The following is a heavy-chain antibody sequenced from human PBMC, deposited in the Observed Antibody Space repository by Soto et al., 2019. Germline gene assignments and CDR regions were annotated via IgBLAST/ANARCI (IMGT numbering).Heavy chain of an antibody. D-gene: IGHD5-18*01. CDR2: LIPYNGDT. V-gene: IGHV1-18*01. J-gene: IGHJ5*02. Sequence: GASVKVSCKASGYTFTSYGISWVRQAPGQGLEWMGLLIPYNGDTIYAQKFQGRVILTTDTATSTAYMELGSLRSDDTAVYYCVRDVSSGYRGWWDPWGQGTLVTVSS. CDR1: GYTFTSYG. CDR3: VRDVSSGYRGWWDP.